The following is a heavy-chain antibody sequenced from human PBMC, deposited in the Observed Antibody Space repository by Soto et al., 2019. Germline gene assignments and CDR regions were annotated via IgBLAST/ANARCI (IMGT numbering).Heavy chain of an antibody. Sequence: GGSLRLSCAGSGFTFGDSYMSWIRQAPGKGLEWLSYISPGSRYPAYADSVKGRFTISRGSSKNTLNLQMNSLTVDDTAVYYCHVWEAPFDFWGQGIQVTVSS. J-gene: IGHJ4*02. D-gene: IGHD1-26*01. CDR2: ISPGSRYP. CDR1: GFTFGDSY. CDR3: HVWEAPFDF. V-gene: IGHV3-11*03.